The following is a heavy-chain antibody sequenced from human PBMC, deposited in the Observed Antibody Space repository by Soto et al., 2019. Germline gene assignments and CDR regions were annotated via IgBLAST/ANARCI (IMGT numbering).Heavy chain of an antibody. J-gene: IGHJ5*02. CDR2: IYYSGST. D-gene: IGHD7-27*01. Sequence: SETLSLTCTVSGGSISSSSYYWGWIRQPPGKGLEWIGSIYYSGSTYYNPSLKSRVTISVDTSKNQFYLKLSSVTAADTTVYFCARDRWRISWVDNWFDPWGQGTLVTVSS. V-gene: IGHV4-39*02. CDR1: GGSISSSSYY. CDR3: ARDRWRISWVDNWFDP.